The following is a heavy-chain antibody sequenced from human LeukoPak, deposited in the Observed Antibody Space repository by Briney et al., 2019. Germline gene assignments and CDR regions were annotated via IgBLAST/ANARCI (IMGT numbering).Heavy chain of an antibody. CDR3: ARDQDAYSSGWYGVFDY. Sequence: PGGSLRLSCAASGFTFSSYAMSWVRQAPGKGLEWVSAISGSGGSTYYADSVKGRFTISRDNSKNTLYLQMNSLRAEDTAVYYCARDQDAYSSGWYGVFDYWGQGTLVTVSS. V-gene: IGHV3-23*01. CDR2: ISGSGGST. CDR1: GFTFSSYA. J-gene: IGHJ4*02. D-gene: IGHD6-19*01.